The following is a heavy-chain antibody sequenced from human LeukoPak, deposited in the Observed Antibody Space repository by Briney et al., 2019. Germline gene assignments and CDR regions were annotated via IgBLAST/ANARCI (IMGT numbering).Heavy chain of an antibody. CDR3: ARDPDGYKFFDY. D-gene: IGHD5-24*01. Sequence: SETLSLICTVSGDSLGTFFWHWIRQPPGKGLEWMGYIYDRGTTAYNPSRKRRVTVSVDTSTNQFSLTLTSVTPADTAVYYCARDPDGYKFFDYWGRGRPVAVSS. V-gene: IGHV4-59*01. CDR2: IYDRGTT. J-gene: IGHJ4*02. CDR1: GDSLGTFF.